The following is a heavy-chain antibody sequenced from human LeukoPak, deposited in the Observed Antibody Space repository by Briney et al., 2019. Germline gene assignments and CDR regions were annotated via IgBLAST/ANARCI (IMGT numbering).Heavy chain of an antibody. CDR2: INPSGGST. CDR3: ARDLGSHYYYYYGMDV. Sequence: ASVKVSCKASGYTFTSYYMHWVRQAPGQGLEWMGIINPSGGSTSYAQKFQGRVTMTRDTSTSTVYMELSSLRSEDTAAYYCARDLGSHYYYYYGMDVWGQGTTVTVSS. V-gene: IGHV1-46*01. J-gene: IGHJ6*02. D-gene: IGHD1-26*01. CDR1: GYTFTSYY.